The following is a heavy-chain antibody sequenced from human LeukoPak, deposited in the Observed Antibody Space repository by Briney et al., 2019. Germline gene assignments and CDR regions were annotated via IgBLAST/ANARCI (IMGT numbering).Heavy chain of an antibody. J-gene: IGHJ3*02. CDR3: AKGGYFNFEN. CDR1: GFTFSSNY. Sequence: GGSLRLSCAASGFTFSSNYMSWVRQAPGKGLEWVSGISRNGPTYYSDSVRSRFTISRDNSKDKLYLQMSSLRAEDTAVYYCAKGGYFNFENWGQGTVVSVSS. D-gene: IGHD2-2*03. V-gene: IGHV3-23*01. CDR2: ISRNGPT.